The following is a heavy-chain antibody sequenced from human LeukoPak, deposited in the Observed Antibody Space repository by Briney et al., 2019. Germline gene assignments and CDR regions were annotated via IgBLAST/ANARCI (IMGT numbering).Heavy chain of an antibody. CDR2: ISSSGSTI. D-gene: IGHD5-12*01. CDR3: AIDRREYSGYEDGEFDY. V-gene: IGHV3-11*01. J-gene: IGHJ4*02. Sequence: GGSLTLSCAASGFTFSDYYMSWIRQAPGKGLEWVSYISSSGSTIYYADSVKGRFTISSDNAKTSLYLQMNSLRAEDTAVYYCAIDRREYSGYEDGEFDYWGQGTLVTVSS. CDR1: GFTFSDYY.